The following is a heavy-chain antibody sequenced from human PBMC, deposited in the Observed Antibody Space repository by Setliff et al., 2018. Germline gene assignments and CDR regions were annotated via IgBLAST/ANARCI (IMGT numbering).Heavy chain of an antibody. Sequence: SETLSLTCGVSGISISSGHYWGWIRQPPGKGLEWIATIYHKGRTYYNPSLDSRVTISLDTSKNHFSLRLSSVTAADTAVYYCASPRRDDLDSPFDALDIWGQGTKVT. CDR1: GISISSGHY. V-gene: IGHV4-38-2*01. D-gene: IGHD3-3*01. CDR3: ASPRRDDLDSPFDALDI. CDR2: IYHKGRT. J-gene: IGHJ3*02.